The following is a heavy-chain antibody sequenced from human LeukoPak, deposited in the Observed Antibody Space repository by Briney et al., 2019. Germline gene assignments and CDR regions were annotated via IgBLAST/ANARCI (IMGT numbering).Heavy chain of an antibody. V-gene: IGHV1-18*01. CDR2: ISAYNGNT. J-gene: IGHJ3*02. CDR3: ARDRAIPRSNDAFDI. D-gene: IGHD6-13*01. CDR1: GYTFTSYG. Sequence: ASVKVSCKASGYTFTSYGISWVRQAPGQGLEWMGWISAYNGNTNYAQKLQGRVTMTTDTSTSTAYMELRSLRSDDTAVYYCARDRAIPRSNDAFDIWGQGTMVTVSS.